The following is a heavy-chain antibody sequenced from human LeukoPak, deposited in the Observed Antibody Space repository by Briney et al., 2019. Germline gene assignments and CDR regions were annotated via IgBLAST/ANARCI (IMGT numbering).Heavy chain of an antibody. CDR1: GFTFSSYG. D-gene: IGHD2/OR15-2a*01. V-gene: IGHV3-30*02. CDR3: ARVLYYFDY. Sequence: GGSLRLSCAPSGFTFSSYGMHWVRQAPGKGLEWVAFIRYDGSNKYYADSVKGRFTISRDNAKNSLYLQMNSLRAEDTAVYYCARVLYYFDYWGQGTLVTVSS. CDR2: IRYDGSNK. J-gene: IGHJ4*02.